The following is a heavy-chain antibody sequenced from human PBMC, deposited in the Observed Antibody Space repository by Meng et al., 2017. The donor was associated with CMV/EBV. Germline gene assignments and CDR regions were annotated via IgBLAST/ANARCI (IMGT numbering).Heavy chain of an antibody. D-gene: IGHD3-9*01. CDR2: IYYSGST. CDR3: ASTGRLAPYYYYGMDV. J-gene: IGHJ6*02. Sequence: SETLSLTCTVSGGSISSSGYYWGWIRQPPGKGLEWIGSIYYSGSTYYNPSLKSRVTISVDTSKNQFSLKLSSVTAADTAVYYCASTGRLAPYYYYGMDVWGQGTTVTVSS. CDR1: GGSISSSGYY. V-gene: IGHV4-39*01.